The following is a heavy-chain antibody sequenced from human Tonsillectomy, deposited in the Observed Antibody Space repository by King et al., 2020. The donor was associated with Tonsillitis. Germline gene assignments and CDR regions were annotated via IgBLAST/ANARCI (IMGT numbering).Heavy chain of an antibody. J-gene: IGHJ3*02. D-gene: IGHD1-1*01. Sequence: QLQESGPGLVKPSQTLSLTFTVSCGSLSSGRYYWSWIRPPAGNGLEWLGRLYSIGRTNYTPSLKSRVPISVEPSKNQFSLKLSSVTAADTAVYYCARYTTFEACDIWGQGTMVTVAS. CDR2: LYSIGRT. V-gene: IGHV4-61*02. CDR1: CGSLSSGRYY. CDR3: ARYTTFEACDI.